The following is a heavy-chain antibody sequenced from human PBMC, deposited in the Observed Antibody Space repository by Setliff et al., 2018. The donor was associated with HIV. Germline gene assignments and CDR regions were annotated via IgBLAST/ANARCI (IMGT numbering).Heavy chain of an antibody. J-gene: IGHJ4*02. V-gene: IGHV4-39*01. D-gene: IGHD2-21*02. CDR3: ASGNCAGDCYHDY. CDR2: IYYSGNT. Sequence: PSETLSLTCTVSGGSSSSSSFYWGWIRQPPGKGLEWIGSIYYSGNTYYNPSLKSRVTISVDTSKNQFSLKLSSVTAADTAVYYCASGNCAGDCYHDYWGQGTLVTVSS. CDR1: GGSSSSSSFY.